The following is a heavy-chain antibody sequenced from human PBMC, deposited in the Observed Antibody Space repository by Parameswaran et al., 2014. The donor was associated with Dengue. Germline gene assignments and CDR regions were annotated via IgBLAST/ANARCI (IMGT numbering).Heavy chain of an antibody. CDR3: AKNLRDYGDYVAAFDL. D-gene: IGHD4-17*01. Sequence: VRQAPGEGAGNGVSTISDSGGITYCAGSVKGRFTISRDNSKNTLYLQMNSLRAEDTAVYYCAKNLRDYGDYVAAFDLWGQGTMVTVSS. J-gene: IGHJ3*01. V-gene: IGHV3-23*01. CDR2: ISDSGGIT.